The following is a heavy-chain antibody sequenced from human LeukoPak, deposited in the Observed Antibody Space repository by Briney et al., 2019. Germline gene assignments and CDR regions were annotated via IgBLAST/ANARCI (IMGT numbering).Heavy chain of an antibody. V-gene: IGHV1-69*05. Sequence: SMKVSCKASGGTFSSYAISWVRQAPGQGLEWMGGITPMVDTAKYAQKFQDRVTITTDESASTAYLDLSSLTSEDMAVYYCARGNWSDAFDVWGQGALVTVSS. CDR3: ARGNWSDAFDV. CDR1: GGTFSSYA. J-gene: IGHJ3*01. CDR2: ITPMVDTA. D-gene: IGHD1-1*01.